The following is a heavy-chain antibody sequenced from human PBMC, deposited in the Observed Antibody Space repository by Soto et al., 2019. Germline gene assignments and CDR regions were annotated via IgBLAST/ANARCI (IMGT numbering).Heavy chain of an antibody. V-gene: IGHV4-31*02. CDR2: IYFRGIT. CDR3: TRETGLSGSWAPDH. D-gene: IGHD6-13*01. Sequence: PGKGLEWIGYIYFRGITFYNPSLKSRATMSVDTSQNQFSLRLTSVTAADTAVYYCTRETGLSGSWAPDHWRPRTLVTVSS. J-gene: IGHJ1*01.